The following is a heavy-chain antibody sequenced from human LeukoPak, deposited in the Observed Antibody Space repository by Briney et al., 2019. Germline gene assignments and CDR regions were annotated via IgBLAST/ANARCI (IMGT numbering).Heavy chain of an antibody. V-gene: IGHV4-39*01. D-gene: IGHD3-3*01. CDR3: ARQGRWMGYDFWSGYRHFDY. CDR2: IYYTGST. Sequence: PSETLSLTCTVSGVSISSSSYYWGWVRQPPGKGLEWIGSIYYTGSTYYKPSLKSRVTISVDTSKNQFSLTVSSVTAADTAVYYCARQGRWMGYDFWSGYRHFDYWGQGTLVTVSS. CDR1: GVSISSSSYY. J-gene: IGHJ4*02.